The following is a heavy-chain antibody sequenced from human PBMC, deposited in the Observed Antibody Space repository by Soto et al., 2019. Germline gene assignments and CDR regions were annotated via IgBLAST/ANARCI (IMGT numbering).Heavy chain of an antibody. V-gene: IGHV4-30-4*01. CDR3: ARDRSNSPDYFDF. D-gene: IGHD6-6*01. J-gene: IGHJ4*02. CDR1: GGSIDNYEYY. CDR2: IYYSGRT. Sequence: TLSLTCTVSGGSIDNYEYYWTWIRQPPGKGLEWVGYIYYSGRTNYNPSLNSRLTISLDTSKNQFSLRLTSVSAADTAVYYCARDRSNSPDYFDFWGQGTLVTVSS.